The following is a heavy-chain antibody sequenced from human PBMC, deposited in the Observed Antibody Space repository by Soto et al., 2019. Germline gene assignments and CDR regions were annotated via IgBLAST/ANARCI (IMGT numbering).Heavy chain of an antibody. CDR2: INHSGST. Sequence: SETLSLTCAVYGGSFSGYYWSWIRQPPGKGLEWIGEINHSGSTNYNPSLKSRVTISVDTSKNQFSLKLSSVTAADTAVYYCARGGPQVPERHPFDYWGQGTLVTVSS. CDR3: ARGGPQVPERHPFDY. D-gene: IGHD1-1*01. J-gene: IGHJ4*02. V-gene: IGHV4-34*01. CDR1: GGSFSGYY.